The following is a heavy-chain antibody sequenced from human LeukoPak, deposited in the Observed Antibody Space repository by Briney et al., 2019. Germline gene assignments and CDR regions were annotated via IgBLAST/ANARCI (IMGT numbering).Heavy chain of an antibody. J-gene: IGHJ4*02. CDR3: VKGSTAMVTYYFDY. D-gene: IGHD5-18*01. Sequence: PGGSLRLPCVASGFTFSNYAMSWVRQAPGKGLEWVSGISGSGGTTYYADSAKGRFTITRDNSKNMLYLRRSSLRVEDTAIYYCVKGSTAMVTYYFDYWGQGTLVTVSS. CDR1: GFTFSNYA. V-gene: IGHV3-23*01. CDR2: ISGSGGTT.